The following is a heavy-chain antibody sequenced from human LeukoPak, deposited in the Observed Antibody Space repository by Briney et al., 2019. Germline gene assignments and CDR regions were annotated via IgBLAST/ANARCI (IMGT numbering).Heavy chain of an antibody. CDR2: IIPILGIA. Sequence: GASGKVSCKASGGTFSSYAISWVRQAPGQGLEWMGRIIPILGIANYAQKFQGRVTITADKSTSTAYMELSSLRSEDTAVYYCASYSYGTLYYYGMDVWGQGTTVTVSS. CDR1: GGTFSSYA. CDR3: ASYSYGTLYYYGMDV. J-gene: IGHJ6*02. V-gene: IGHV1-69*04. D-gene: IGHD5-18*01.